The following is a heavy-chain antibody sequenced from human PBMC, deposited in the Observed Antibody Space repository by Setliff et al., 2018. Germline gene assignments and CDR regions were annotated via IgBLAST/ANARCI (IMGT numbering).Heavy chain of an antibody. J-gene: IGHJ6*03. D-gene: IGHD3-22*01. CDR2: TAAAGDT. V-gene: IGHV3-13*04. CDR3: ARLALTGYDSSGYYYALEYYYYMDV. CDR1: GFTFSRYD. Sequence: GGSLRLSCAASGFTFSRYDIHWVRQVTGKGLEWVSGTAAAGDTYYANSVKGRFTISRDKAHHSLFLQMNSLRAEATAVYYCARLALTGYDSSGYYYALEYYYYMDVWGKGTTVTVSS.